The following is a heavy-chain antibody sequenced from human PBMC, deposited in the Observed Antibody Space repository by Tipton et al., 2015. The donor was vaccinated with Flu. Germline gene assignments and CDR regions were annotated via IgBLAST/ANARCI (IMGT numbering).Heavy chain of an antibody. CDR2: VHQSGST. D-gene: IGHD3-3*01. CDR3: AREVHTMETTAPGLYYFDS. CDR1: GDSIRSGNY. V-gene: IGHV4-38-2*02. J-gene: IGHJ4*02. Sequence: TLSLTCTVSGDSIRSGNYWGWIRQPPGKGLEWIGSVHQSGSTYYNPSLNSRFSISVDTSKNQFSLKVTSVTAADTAVYYCAREVHTMETTAPGLYYFDSWGQGTLVTVSS.